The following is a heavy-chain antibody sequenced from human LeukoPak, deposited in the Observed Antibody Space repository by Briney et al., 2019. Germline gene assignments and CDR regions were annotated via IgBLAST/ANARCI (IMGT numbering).Heavy chain of an antibody. J-gene: IGHJ4*02. CDR3: ARERWGYSYGYGTYYFDY. D-gene: IGHD5-18*01. Sequence: SETLSLTCTVSGGSISSYYWRWIRQPAGKGLEWIGRSYTSGSTNYNPSLKSRVTRSVDTSKNQFSLKLSSMTAADTAVYYCARERWGYSYGYGTYYFDYWGQGTLVTVSS. CDR1: GGSISSYY. CDR2: SYTSGST. V-gene: IGHV4-4*07.